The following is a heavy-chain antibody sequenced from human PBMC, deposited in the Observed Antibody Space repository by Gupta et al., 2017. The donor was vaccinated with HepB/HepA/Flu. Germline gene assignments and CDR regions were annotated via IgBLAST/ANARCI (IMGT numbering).Heavy chain of an antibody. Sequence: QVQLQESGPGLVKPSETLSLTCTVSGCSISKYYWSWIRQPPGKGLEWIGYIYDSGTTYYNPSLKSRVTISVDTSKNQFSLNLSSVTAADTAVYYCARDKEYNWNTGWFDPWGQGTLVTVSS. D-gene: IGHD1-1*01. V-gene: IGHV4-59*01. CDR1: GCSISKYY. J-gene: IGHJ5*02. CDR2: IYDSGTT. CDR3: ARDKEYNWNTGWFDP.